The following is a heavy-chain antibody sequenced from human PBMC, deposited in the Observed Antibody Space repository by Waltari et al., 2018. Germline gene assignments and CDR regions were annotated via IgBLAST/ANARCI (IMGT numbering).Heavy chain of an antibody. V-gene: IGHV3-23*01. D-gene: IGHD3-22*01. J-gene: IGHJ4*02. CDR1: GFNFISYA. Sequence: EVHLLESGGGLAQPGGSRGLSCAASGFNFISYAMSWVRQAPGKGLEWVSGISDSGVITKYADSVKGRFTVSRDNSKNTVFLQLNSLRAEDTAIYYCARHLYSIDYLELGNWGQGTQVTVSS. CDR3: ARHLYSIDYLELGN. CDR2: ISDSGVIT.